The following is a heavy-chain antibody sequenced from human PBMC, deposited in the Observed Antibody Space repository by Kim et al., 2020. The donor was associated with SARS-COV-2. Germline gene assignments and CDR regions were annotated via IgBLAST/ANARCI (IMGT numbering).Heavy chain of an antibody. Sequence: GESLKISCKGSGYDFPTHWIGWVRQMPGKGLEWMGIIYPDDYDTRYSLSFRGQVTISADRSVSTAYLQWSSLKASDTAIYYCARGRFSTWNYAGLDFWGQ. CDR3: ARGRFSTWNYAGLDF. CDR1: GYDFPTHW. D-gene: IGHD1-7*01. V-gene: IGHV5-51*01. J-gene: IGHJ4*02. CDR2: IYPDDYDT.